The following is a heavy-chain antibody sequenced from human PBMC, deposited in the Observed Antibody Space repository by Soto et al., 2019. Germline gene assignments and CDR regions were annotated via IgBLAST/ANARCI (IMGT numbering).Heavy chain of an antibody. CDR3: ATSTGSGSFGTFDY. V-gene: IGHV3-11*06. CDR1: GFTFSDYY. Sequence: GGSLRLSCAASGFTFSDYYMSWIRQAPGKGLEWVSYISNSGSYTNYADSVKGRFTISRDNAKNSLSLQMSSLRAEDTAVYYCATSTGSGSFGTFDYWGQGTLVTVSS. J-gene: IGHJ4*02. CDR2: ISNSGSYT. D-gene: IGHD3-10*01.